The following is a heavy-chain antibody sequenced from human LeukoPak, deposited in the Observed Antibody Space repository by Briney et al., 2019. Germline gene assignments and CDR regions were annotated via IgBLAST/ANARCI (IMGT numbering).Heavy chain of an antibody. CDR3: ARSRPLHASGSFYNVDGLDV. CDR2: IHTSGTA. CDR1: GGSIGTYY. Sequence: SETLSLTCTVSGGSIGTYYWSWIRQPAGKGLEWIGRIHTSGTANYNPSLNSRVTMSVDTSKSHFSLKLTSVTAADTALYYCARSRPLHASGSFYNVDGLDVWGLGTMVTVSS. D-gene: IGHD3-10*01. J-gene: IGHJ3*01. V-gene: IGHV4-4*07.